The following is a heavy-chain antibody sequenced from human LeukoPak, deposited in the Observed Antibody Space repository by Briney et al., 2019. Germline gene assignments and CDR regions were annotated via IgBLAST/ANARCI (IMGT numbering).Heavy chain of an antibody. Sequence: PGRSQSLSYAVSRFRYQDYDKHGARRARGRGLEDVAGITWDSGRIGYTDSVKGRYTFPRHIAQNSLYRAEHRVRPEDTALYYCGKDLDASGRRKGYYYYGMDVWGQGTTVTVS. J-gene: IGHJ6*02. CDR2: ITWDSGRI. CDR1: RFRYQDYD. D-gene: IGHD3-10*01. CDR3: GKDLDASGRRKGYYYYGMDV. V-gene: IGHV3-9*01.